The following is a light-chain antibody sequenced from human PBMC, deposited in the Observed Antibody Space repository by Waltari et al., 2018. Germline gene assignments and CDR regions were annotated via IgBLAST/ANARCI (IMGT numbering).Light chain of an antibody. V-gene: IGLV2-23*02. CDR2: AVT. J-gene: IGLJ2*01. CDR3: CSYLERTV. Sequence: QSALTQPASVSGSPGQSITISCAGTSSDVGGYDLVSWYQHHPDKAPKLLLYAVTKRPSGVSNRFPGSKSGNTASLTISGLQAEDEATYYCCSYLERTVFGGGTKLTVL. CDR1: SSDVGGYDL.